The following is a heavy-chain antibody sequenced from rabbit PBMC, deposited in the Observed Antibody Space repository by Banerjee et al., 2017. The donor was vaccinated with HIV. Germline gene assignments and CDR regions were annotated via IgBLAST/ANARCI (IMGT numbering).Heavy chain of an antibody. CDR3: ARRDGGYVAYGYAYYGMDL. CDR1: GFSFSSNYY. Sequence: QSLEESGGGLVTPGASLTLTCTASGFSFSSNYYMCWVRQAPGKGLEWIACIYAGSSGSTYYTSWAKGRFTISKTSSTTVTLQMTSLTAADTATYFCARRDGGYVAYGYAYYGMDLWGPGTLVPS. J-gene: IGHJ6*01. D-gene: IGHD6-1*01. CDR2: IYAGSSGST. V-gene: IGHV1S40*01.